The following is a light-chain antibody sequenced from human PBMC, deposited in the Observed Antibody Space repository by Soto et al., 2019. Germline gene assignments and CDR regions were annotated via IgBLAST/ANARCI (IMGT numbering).Light chain of an antibody. J-gene: IGLJ2*01. CDR1: SSDVGGYNY. CDR3: SSFAGNNNLV. Sequence: QSALTQPPSASGSPGQSVTISCTGTSSDVGGYNYVSWYQQHPGKAPKLMISEVSKRPSGVPDRFSGSKSGNTASLTVSGLQAEDEADYYCSSFAGNNNLVFGGGTKGPS. V-gene: IGLV2-8*01. CDR2: EVS.